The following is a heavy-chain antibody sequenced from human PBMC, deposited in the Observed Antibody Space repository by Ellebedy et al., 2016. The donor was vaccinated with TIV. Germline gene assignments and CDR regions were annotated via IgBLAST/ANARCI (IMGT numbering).Heavy chain of an antibody. Sequence: ASVKVSCXASGYTFTSYAMHWVRQAPGQRLEWMGWINAGNGNTKYSQKFQGRVTITRDTSASTAYMELSSLRSEDTAVYYCARAGYSSSWYNNHYGMDVWGQGTTVTVSS. J-gene: IGHJ6*02. CDR1: GYTFTSYA. V-gene: IGHV1-3*01. CDR3: ARAGYSSSWYNNHYGMDV. CDR2: INAGNGNT. D-gene: IGHD6-13*01.